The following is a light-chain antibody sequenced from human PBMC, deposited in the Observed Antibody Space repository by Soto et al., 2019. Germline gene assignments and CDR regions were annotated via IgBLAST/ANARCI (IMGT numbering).Light chain of an antibody. V-gene: IGKV3-15*01. J-gene: IGKJ4*01. CDR1: QRVSTN. CDR3: HQYNNWPPS. Sequence: EIVLTQSPATLSVFPGERATLSCRASQRVSTNLAWYQQKPGQSPRLLIYRASTRATDIPARFSGSGSGTEFTLTISSLQSEDFAVYYCHQYNNWPPSFGGGTKV. CDR2: RAS.